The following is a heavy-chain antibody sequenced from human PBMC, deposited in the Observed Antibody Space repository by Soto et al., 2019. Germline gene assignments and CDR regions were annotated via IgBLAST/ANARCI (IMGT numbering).Heavy chain of an antibody. D-gene: IGHD3-22*01. CDR1: GYTFTAYA. V-gene: IGHV1-3*01. Sequence: ASVKVSCKASGYTFTAYAMHWVRQAPGQRLEWTGGINAGNGNTKYSQKFQGRVTITRDKSKSTAYMELSSLRSEDTAVYYCASDRTDYYDSSGYYLVYFDYWGQGTRVTVSS. CDR3: ASDRTDYYDSSGYYLVYFDY. CDR2: INAGNGNT. J-gene: IGHJ4*02.